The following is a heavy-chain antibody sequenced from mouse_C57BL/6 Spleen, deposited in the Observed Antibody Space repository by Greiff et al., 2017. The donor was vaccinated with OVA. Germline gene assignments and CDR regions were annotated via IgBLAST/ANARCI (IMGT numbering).Heavy chain of an antibody. Sequence: EVNLVESGGGLVQSGRSLRLSCATSGFTFSDFYMEWVRQAPGKGLEWIAASRNKANDYTTEYSASVKGRFIVSRDTSQSILYLQMNALRAEDTAIYYCARARTGTMDYWGQGTSVTVSS. V-gene: IGHV7-1*01. CDR2: SRNKANDYTT. CDR3: ARARTGTMDY. D-gene: IGHD4-1*01. CDR1: GFTFSDFY. J-gene: IGHJ4*01.